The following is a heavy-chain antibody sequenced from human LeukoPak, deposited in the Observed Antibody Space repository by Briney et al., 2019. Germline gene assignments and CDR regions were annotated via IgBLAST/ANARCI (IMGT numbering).Heavy chain of an antibody. Sequence: GGSLRLSCAASGFSFSSYGMHWVRQAPGKGLEWMPFIRYDGNNQYYADSVKGRFTISRDNAKNTLYLQMSSLRSDDTAVYYCARGSSISAHPPCDYWGQGTLVTVSS. CDR2: IRYDGNNQ. D-gene: IGHD6-13*01. CDR1: GFSFSSYG. V-gene: IGHV3-30*02. CDR3: ARGSSISAHPPCDY. J-gene: IGHJ4*02.